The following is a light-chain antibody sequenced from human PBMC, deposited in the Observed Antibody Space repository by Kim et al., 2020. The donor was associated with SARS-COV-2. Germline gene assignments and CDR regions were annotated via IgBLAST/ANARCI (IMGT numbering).Light chain of an antibody. CDR3: QQCKSAPWT. V-gene: IGKV1-27*01. CDR2: AAS. Sequence: ASVGDRVTITCRSSQGISNYLAWYQQKPGKVPKHLIYAASALQSGVPSRFSGSGSGTDFTLTITSLQPEDVAAYYCQQCKSAPWTFGQGTKVDIK. CDR1: QGISNY. J-gene: IGKJ1*01.